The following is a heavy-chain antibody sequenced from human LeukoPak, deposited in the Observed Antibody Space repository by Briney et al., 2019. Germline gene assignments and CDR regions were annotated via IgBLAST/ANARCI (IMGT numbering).Heavy chain of an antibody. CDR2: IYSGGST. CDR1: GFSVNNND. V-gene: IGHV3-53*01. J-gene: IGHJ4*02. Sequence: GGSLRLSCAASGFSVNNNDMSWVRQAPGKGLEWVSVIYSGGSTYYSDSVRGRFTISRDNSKNTLYLQMNSLRAEDTAVYYCARAPIFDYWGQGTLVTVSS. CDR3: ARAPIFDY. D-gene: IGHD2-2*02.